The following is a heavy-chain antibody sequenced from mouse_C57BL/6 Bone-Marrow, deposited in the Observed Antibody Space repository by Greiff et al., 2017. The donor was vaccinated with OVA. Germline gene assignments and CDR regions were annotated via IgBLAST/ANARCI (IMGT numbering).Heavy chain of an antibody. CDR3: ARRRGYSNYYFDY. V-gene: IGHV1-81*01. CDR2: IYPRSGNT. CDR1: GYTFTSYG. J-gene: IGHJ2*01. Sequence: QVQLKQSGAELARPGASVKLSCKASGYTFTSYGISWVKQRTGQGLEWIGEIYPRSGNTYYNEKFKGKATLTADKSSSTAYMELRSLTSEDSAVYFCARRRGYSNYYFDYWGQGTTLTVSS. D-gene: IGHD2-5*01.